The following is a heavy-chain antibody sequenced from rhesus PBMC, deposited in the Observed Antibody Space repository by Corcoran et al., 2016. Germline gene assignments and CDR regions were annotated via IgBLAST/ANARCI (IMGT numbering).Heavy chain of an antibody. J-gene: IGHJ4*01. V-gene: IGHV3S5*01. CDR3: AKEFSSWPKNYYFDY. Sequence: EVQLVETGGGLVQPGGSLKLSCAVSGFTFSSYGMSWVRQASGKGLEWVSVINSGGGSTDYADSVKGRFNISRDNSKNTFSLQMNSLRAEDTAVYYCAKEFSSWPKNYYFDYWGQGVLVTVSS. D-gene: IGHD6-13*01. CDR2: INSGGGST. CDR1: GFTFSSYG.